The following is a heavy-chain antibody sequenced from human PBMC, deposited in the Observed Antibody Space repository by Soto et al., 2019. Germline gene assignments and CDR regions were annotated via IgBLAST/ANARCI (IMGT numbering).Heavy chain of an antibody. CDR2: IYYSGST. Sequence: SSETLSLTCTVSGGSISSYYWSWIRQPPGKGLEWIGYIYYSGSTNYNPSLKSRVTISVDTSKNQFSLKLSSVTAADTAVYYCARVDDSSGYYDKTFDYWGQGTLVTVSS. D-gene: IGHD3-22*01. CDR1: GGSISSYY. V-gene: IGHV4-59*01. CDR3: ARVDDSSGYYDKTFDY. J-gene: IGHJ4*02.